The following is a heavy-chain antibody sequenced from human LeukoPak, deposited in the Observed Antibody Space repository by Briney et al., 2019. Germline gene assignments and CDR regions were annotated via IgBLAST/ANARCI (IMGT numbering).Heavy chain of an antibody. CDR2: INPNSGGT. CDR3: ARDGLLRGEPDY. D-gene: IGHD2-21*02. J-gene: IGHJ4*02. V-gene: IGHV1-2*02. CDR1: GYTFTGYY. Sequence: ASVKVSCKASGYTFTGYYMQWVRQAPGQGLEWMGWINPNSGGTNYAQKFQGRVTMTRDTSITTAYMELSRLTSDDTAVYYCARDGLLRGEPDYWGQGTLVTVSS.